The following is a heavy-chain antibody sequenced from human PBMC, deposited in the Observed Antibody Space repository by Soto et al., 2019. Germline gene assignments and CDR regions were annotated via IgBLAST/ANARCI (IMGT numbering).Heavy chain of an antibody. J-gene: IGHJ5*02. Sequence: GASVKVSCKASGYTFTSYDINWVRQATGQGLEWMGWMNPNSGNTGYAQKFQGRVTMTRNTSISTAYMELSSLRSEDTAVYYCARGRDCSRSSCYWGPPGSFDPWGQGTLVPVAS. D-gene: IGHD2-2*01. V-gene: IGHV1-8*01. CDR2: MNPNSGNT. CDR1: GYTFTSYD. CDR3: ARGRDCSRSSCYWGPPGSFDP.